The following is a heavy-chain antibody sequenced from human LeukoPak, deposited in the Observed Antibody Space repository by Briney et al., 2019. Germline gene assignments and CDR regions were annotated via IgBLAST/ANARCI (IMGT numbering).Heavy chain of an antibody. J-gene: IGHJ4*02. D-gene: IGHD4-17*01. Sequence: SGTLSLTCGVSGGSISSTNWWSWVRPPPGKGLEWIGEIYHGGSTNFNPSLKSRVTILVDKSKNQFSLKMTSVTAADTAVYYCARAYGDSYYFDYWGQGTLVTVSS. V-gene: IGHV4-4*02. CDR3: ARAYGDSYYFDY. CDR1: GGSISSTNW. CDR2: IYHGGST.